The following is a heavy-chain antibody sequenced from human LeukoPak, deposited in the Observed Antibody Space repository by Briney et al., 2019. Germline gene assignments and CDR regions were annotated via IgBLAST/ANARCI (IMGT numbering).Heavy chain of an antibody. D-gene: IGHD2-8*01. CDR3: ARDPEPYCTNGVCYSWFDP. CDR2: INPSGGST. J-gene: IGHJ5*02. CDR1: GYTFTSYY. Sequence: ASVKVSCKASGYTFTSYYMHWVRQAPGQGLEWMGIINPSGGSTDYAQKLQGRVTMTTDTSTSTAYMELRSLRSDDTAVYYCARDPEPYCTNGVCYSWFDPWGQGTLVTVSS. V-gene: IGHV1-46*01.